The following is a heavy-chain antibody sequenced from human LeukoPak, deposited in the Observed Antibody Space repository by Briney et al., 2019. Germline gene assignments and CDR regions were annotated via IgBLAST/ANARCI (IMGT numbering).Heavy chain of an antibody. CDR3: AKIPHSSSYYDSSGYLDY. CDR1: GFTFSTYA. J-gene: IGHJ4*02. Sequence: QPGGSLRLSCAASGFTFSTYAMNWVRQAPGKGLEWVSAISGSGGSTYTADSVKGRFTISRNNSKNTLYLQMNSLRAEDTAIYYCAKIPHSSSYYDSSGYLDYWGQGTLVSVSS. V-gene: IGHV3-23*01. D-gene: IGHD3-22*01. CDR2: ISGSGGST.